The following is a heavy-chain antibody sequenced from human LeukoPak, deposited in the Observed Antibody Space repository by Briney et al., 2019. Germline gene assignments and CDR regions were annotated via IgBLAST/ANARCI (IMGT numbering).Heavy chain of an antibody. J-gene: IGHJ4*02. V-gene: IGHV3-9*01. Sequence: SLGLSFSAPGFRFHDYAMHWVRPAPGKGLEWVSGITWNSNGIAYADSVKGRFTISRDNAKNSLYVQIDSLRPEDTAFYYCAKDKGKTGTGTIDSWGQGTLVTVSS. D-gene: IGHD1-1*01. CDR1: GFRFHDYA. CDR3: AKDKGKTGTGTIDS. CDR2: ITWNSNGI.